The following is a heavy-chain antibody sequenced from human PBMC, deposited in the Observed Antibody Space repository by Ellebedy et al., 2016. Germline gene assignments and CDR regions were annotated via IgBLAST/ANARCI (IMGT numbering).Heavy chain of an antibody. Sequence: GESLKISXAASGFTFSSYAMSWVRQAPGKGLEWVSAISGSGGSTYYADSVKGRFTISRDNSKNTLYLQMNSLRAEDTAVYYCARDPGFLVPDYWGQGTLVTVSS. CDR3: ARDPGFLVPDY. CDR1: GFTFSSYA. J-gene: IGHJ4*02. D-gene: IGHD3-3*01. V-gene: IGHV3-23*01. CDR2: ISGSGGST.